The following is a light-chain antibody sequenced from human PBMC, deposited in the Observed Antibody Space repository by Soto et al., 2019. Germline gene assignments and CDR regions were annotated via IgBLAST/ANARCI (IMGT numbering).Light chain of an antibody. Sequence: QSVLTQPPSVSGAPGQRVTVSCTGNNSNIGAGYDVHWYQLLPGTAPKLLIHGNSNRPSGVPDRFSGSKSGTSASLAITGLQSEDEADYYCQSYDSTLSGSEVFGGGTKVTVL. CDR3: QSYDSTLSGSEV. CDR1: NSNIGAGYD. J-gene: IGLJ2*01. V-gene: IGLV1-40*01. CDR2: GNS.